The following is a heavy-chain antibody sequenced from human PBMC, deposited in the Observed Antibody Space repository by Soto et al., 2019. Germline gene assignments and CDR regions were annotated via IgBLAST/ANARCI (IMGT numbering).Heavy chain of an antibody. CDR2: MNPNSGNT. D-gene: IGHD2-2*02. Sequence: QVQLVQSGAEVKKPGASVKVSCKASGYTFTSYDINWVRQATGQGLEWMGWMNPNSGNTGYAQKFQGRVTMTRNTSISKAYRELSSLTSADTAVYYCARGYCSSTSYYTDYYYGMDVWGQGTTVTVSS. CDR1: GYTFTSYD. V-gene: IGHV1-8*01. J-gene: IGHJ6*02. CDR3: ARGYCSSTSYYTDYYYGMDV.